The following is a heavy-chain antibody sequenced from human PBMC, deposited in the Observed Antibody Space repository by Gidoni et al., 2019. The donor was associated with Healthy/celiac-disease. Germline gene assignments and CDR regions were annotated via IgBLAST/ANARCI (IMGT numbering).Heavy chain of an antibody. V-gene: IGHV3-21*01. D-gene: IGHD6-19*01. Sequence: EVQLVESGGGLVKPGGSLRLSCAASGFTFSSYNMNWVRQAPGKGLEWISSIRSTSSYINYADSVKGRFTISRDNAKNSLYLQVNSLRAEDTAMYYCAKYSSGWKAFDYWGLGTLVTVSS. CDR2: IRSTSSYI. CDR3: AKYSSGWKAFDY. CDR1: GFTFSSYN. J-gene: IGHJ4*02.